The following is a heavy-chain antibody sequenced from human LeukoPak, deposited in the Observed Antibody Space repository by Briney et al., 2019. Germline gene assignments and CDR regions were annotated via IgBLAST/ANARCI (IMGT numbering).Heavy chain of an antibody. CDR3: ARIYFFGSGNYAMDV. CDR1: GFTFGSYE. D-gene: IGHD3-10*01. J-gene: IGHJ6*01. CDR2: INSSGGVSNT. V-gene: IGHV3-48*03. Sequence: GGSLRLSCAASGFTFGSYEMNGVRPAPGKGLEWISYINSSGGVSNTYYTDSVEGRFTISRDNANNTLYLQMHSLRAEDTAVYHCARIYFFGSGNYAMDVWGHGTTVTVSS.